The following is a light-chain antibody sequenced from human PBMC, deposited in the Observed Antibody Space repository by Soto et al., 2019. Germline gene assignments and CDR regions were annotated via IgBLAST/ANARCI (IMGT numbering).Light chain of an antibody. CDR2: DVS. CDR3: SSYTRSSTVV. Sequence: QSALTQPASVSGSPGQSITISCTGTRSDVGGYNYVSLYQQLPGKVPKLMIYDVSNRPSGVSNRFSGSKSGNTASLTISGLQAEDEADYYCSSYTRSSTVVFGGGTKLTVL. V-gene: IGLV2-14*01. J-gene: IGLJ2*01. CDR1: RSDVGGYNY.